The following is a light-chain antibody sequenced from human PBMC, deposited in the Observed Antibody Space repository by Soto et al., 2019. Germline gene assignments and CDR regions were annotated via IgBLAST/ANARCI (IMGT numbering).Light chain of an antibody. V-gene: IGLV2-23*02. J-gene: IGLJ2*01. Sequence: QSVLTQPASVSGSPGQSITISCTGTSSDVGSYNPVSWYQQRPGKAPKLMIYEVSKRPSGVSTRFSGSKSGNTASLTISGLQAVDEADYFCSSYTSSNTLIFGGGTKVTVL. CDR3: SSYTSSNTLI. CDR2: EVS. CDR1: SSDVGSYNP.